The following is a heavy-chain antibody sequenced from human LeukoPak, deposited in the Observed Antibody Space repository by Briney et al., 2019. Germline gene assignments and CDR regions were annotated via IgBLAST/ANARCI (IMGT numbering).Heavy chain of an antibody. CDR1: GFTFSSYW. CDR2: INSDGSST. V-gene: IGHV3-74*01. Sequence: GGSLRLSCAASGFTFSSYWMHWVRQAPGKGLVWVSRINSDGSSTSYADSVKGRFTISRDNAKNTLYLQMNSLRAEDTAVYYCARDLRIVGATKGGIYYYYYMDVWGRGTTVTISS. CDR3: ARDLRIVGATKGGIYYYYYMDV. D-gene: IGHD1-26*01. J-gene: IGHJ6*03.